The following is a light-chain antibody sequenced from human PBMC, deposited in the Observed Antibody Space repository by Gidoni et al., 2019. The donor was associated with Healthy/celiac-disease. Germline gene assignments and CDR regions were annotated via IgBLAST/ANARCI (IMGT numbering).Light chain of an antibody. V-gene: IGKV1-33*01. CDR2: DAS. Sequence: DIQMTQSPSSLSAPVGDRVTITCQASQAISNYLNWYQQKPGKAPKLLIYDASNLETGVPSRFSGSGSGTDFTFTISSLQPEDIATYYCQQYDNLPFTFGPXTKVDIK. CDR1: QAISNY. J-gene: IGKJ3*01. CDR3: QQYDNLPFT.